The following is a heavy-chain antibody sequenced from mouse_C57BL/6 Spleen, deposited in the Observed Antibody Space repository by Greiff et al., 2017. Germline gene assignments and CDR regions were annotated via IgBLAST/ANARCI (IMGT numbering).Heavy chain of an antibody. V-gene: IGHV1-59*01. J-gene: IGHJ4*01. Sequence: QVQLQQPGAELVRPGTSVKLSCKASGYTFTSYWMHWVKQRPGQGLEWIGVIDPSDSYTNYNQKFKGKATLTVDTSSSTAYMQLSSLTSEDSAVYYCARDYYGSTYAMYYWGQGTSVTVSS. D-gene: IGHD1-1*01. CDR2: IDPSDSYT. CDR1: GYTFTSYW. CDR3: ARDYYGSTYAMYY.